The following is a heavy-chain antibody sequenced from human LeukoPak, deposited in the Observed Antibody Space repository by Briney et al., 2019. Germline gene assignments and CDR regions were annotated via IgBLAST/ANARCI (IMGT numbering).Heavy chain of an antibody. CDR1: GDSVSSNSAA. V-gene: IGHV6-1*01. D-gene: IGHD3-22*01. CDR2: TYYRSKWYN. J-gene: IGHJ6*02. CDR3: ARDQDSSGYYNYYCYYYGMDV. Sequence: SQTLSLTCAISGDSVSSNSAAWNWIRQSPSRGLEWLGRTYYRSKWYNDYAVSVKSRITINPDTSKNQFSLQLNSVTPEDTAVYYCARDQDSSGYYNYYCYYYGMDVWGQGTTVTVSS.